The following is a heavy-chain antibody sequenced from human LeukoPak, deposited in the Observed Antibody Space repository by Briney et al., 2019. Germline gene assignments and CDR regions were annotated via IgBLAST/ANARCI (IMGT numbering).Heavy chain of an antibody. Sequence: GRSLRLSCAASGFTFDDYAMHWVRQAPGKGLEWVSGISWNSGSIGYADSVKGRFTISRDNARNSLSLQMNSLRAEDTAVYYCTKWSTSGSYYTEWGQGTLVIVSS. V-gene: IGHV3-9*01. J-gene: IGHJ4*02. CDR3: TKWSTSGSYYTE. CDR1: GFTFDDYA. D-gene: IGHD3-10*01. CDR2: ISWNSGSI.